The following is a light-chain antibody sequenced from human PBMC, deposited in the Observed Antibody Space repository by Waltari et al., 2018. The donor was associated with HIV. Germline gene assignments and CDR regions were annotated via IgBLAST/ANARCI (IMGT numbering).Light chain of an antibody. J-gene: IGKJ4*01. CDR1: KDISNY. V-gene: IGKV1-33*01. CDR3: QQHDNFPLT. CDR2: DAS. Sequence: DFQLTQYPSSLSASVGDRVTITCQASKDISNYLNWYQQKPGKAPKVLIYDASTLETGVPSRFSGSGSGTDFTFTITSLQPEDFATYYCQQHDNFPLTFGGGTKVDIK.